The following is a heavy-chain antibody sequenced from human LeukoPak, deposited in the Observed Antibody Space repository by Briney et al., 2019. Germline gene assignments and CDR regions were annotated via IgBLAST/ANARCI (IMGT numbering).Heavy chain of an antibody. CDR1: GGSISSGGYY. V-gene: IGHV4-31*03. D-gene: IGHD3-9*01. CDR3: ARFEYYYYGMDV. Sequence: SQALSLTCTVSGGSISSGGYYWSRIRQHPGKGLEWIGYIYYSGSTYYNPSLKSRVTISVDTSKNQFSLKLSSVTAADTAVYYCARFEYYYYGMDVWGQGTTVTVSS. CDR2: IYYSGST. J-gene: IGHJ6*02.